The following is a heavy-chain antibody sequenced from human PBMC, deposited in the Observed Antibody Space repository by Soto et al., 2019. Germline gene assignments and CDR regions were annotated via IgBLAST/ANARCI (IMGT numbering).Heavy chain of an antibody. CDR1: GYTFTNYY. J-gene: IGHJ3*02. CDR2: MNPNSGNT. Sequence: ASVKVSCKASGYTFTNYYIHWVRQAPGQGLEWMGWMNPNSGNTGYAQKFQGRVTMTRNTSISTAYMELSSLRSEDTAVYYCARDWELDDAFDIWGQGTMVTVSS. CDR3: ARDWELDDAFDI. D-gene: IGHD1-26*01. V-gene: IGHV1-8*02.